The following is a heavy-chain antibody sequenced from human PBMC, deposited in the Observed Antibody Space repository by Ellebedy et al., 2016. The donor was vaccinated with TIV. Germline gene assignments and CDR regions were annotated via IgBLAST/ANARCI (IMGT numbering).Heavy chain of an antibody. Sequence: PGGSLRLSCAASGFPFDSYVMNWVRQAPGKGLEWVSTISPNGGSTNYADSVKGRFTVSRDNSKNTLYLQMNSLRAEDTAIYYCPRGSAYYNYWGQGTLVTVSS. CDR2: ISPNGGST. V-gene: IGHV3-23*01. CDR3: PRGSAYYNY. CDR1: GFPFDSYV. D-gene: IGHD3-22*01. J-gene: IGHJ4*02.